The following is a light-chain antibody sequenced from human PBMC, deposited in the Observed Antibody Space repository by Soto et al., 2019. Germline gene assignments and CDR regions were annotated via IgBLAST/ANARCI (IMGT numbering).Light chain of an antibody. J-gene: IGLJ3*02. V-gene: IGLV1-51*02. CDR2: ENN. CDR3: GTWDISLSLWV. Sequence: QSVLTQPPSVSAAPGQKVTISCSGSSSNIGNNYVSWYQQLPETAPKLLIYENNKRPSGIPDRFSGSKSGTSATLGITGLQTGDEADYYCGTWDISLSLWVFVGGTKLTVL. CDR1: SSNIGNNY.